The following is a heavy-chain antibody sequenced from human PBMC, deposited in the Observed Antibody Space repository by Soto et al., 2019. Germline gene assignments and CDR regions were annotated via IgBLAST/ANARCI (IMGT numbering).Heavy chain of an antibody. V-gene: IGHV3-33*01. J-gene: IGHJ6*02. CDR2: IWYDGSNK. D-gene: IGHD2-15*01. CDR3: ARGAPSAAASPYYYYGMDV. CDR1: GFTFSSYG. Sequence: QVQLVESGGGVVQPGRSLRLSCAASGFTFSSYGMHWVRQAPGKGLEWVADIWYDGSNKYYADSVKGRVTISRDNSKNTLYLQMNSLRAEDTAVYYCARGAPSAAASPYYYYGMDVWGQGTTVTVSS.